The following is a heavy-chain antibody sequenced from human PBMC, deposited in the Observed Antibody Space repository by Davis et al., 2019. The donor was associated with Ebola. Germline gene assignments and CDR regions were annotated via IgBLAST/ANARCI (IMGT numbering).Heavy chain of an antibody. CDR1: GYTFTSYD. V-gene: IGHV1-8*01. D-gene: IGHD6-25*01. J-gene: IGHJ5*02. CDR2: MNPNSGNT. Sequence: VKVSCKASGYTFTSYDINWVRQATGQGLEWMGWMNPNSGNTGYAQMFQGRVTMTRNTSITTAYMELSNLRSEDTAVYYCTRSETSSGWFDPWGQGTPVTVSS. CDR3: TRSETSSGWFDP.